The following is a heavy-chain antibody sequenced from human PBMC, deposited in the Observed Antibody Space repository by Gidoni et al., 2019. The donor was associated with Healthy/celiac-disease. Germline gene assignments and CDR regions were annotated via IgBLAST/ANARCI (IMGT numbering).Heavy chain of an antibody. Sequence: QVQLVQSGAEVKKPGSSVQVSCKASGGTFSSYAISWVRQAPGQGLAWMGGIIPIFGTANYAQKFQGRVTITADESTSTAYMELSSLRSEDTAVYYCARDSSGWYDLISFDYWGQGTLVTVSS. CDR2: IIPIFGTA. CDR3: ARDSSGWYDLISFDY. D-gene: IGHD6-19*01. CDR1: GGTFSSYA. V-gene: IGHV1-69*01. J-gene: IGHJ4*02.